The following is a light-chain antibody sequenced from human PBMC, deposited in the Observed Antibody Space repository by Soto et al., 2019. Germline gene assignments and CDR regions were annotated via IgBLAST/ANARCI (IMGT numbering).Light chain of an antibody. CDR2: DAS. J-gene: IGKJ5*01. Sequence: DIQVTQSPPTLSASVGDRVTITCRASQTISTWMAWYQQKPGKAPKLLVYDASTLQSGVASRFSGSGSGTDFTLKISRVEAEDVGVYYCMQALQTPLTFGGGTRLEIK. CDR1: QTISTW. V-gene: IGKV1-5*01. CDR3: MQALQTPLT.